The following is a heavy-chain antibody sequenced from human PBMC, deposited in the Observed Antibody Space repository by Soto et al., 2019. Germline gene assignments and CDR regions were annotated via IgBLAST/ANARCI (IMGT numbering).Heavy chain of an antibody. CDR2: IHPNTGGT. Sequence: AASVKVSCKASGYPYTNSYMHWVRQAPGQGLEWMGWIHPNTGGTNYAQKFQGRVTMTRDTSVSTVYMELNRLTSDDTAIYFCASDFRTRGWFRQAGNFAMDVWGKGTTVTVS. J-gene: IGHJ6*03. D-gene: IGHD6-19*01. V-gene: IGHV1-2*02. CDR1: GYPYTNSY. CDR3: ASDFRTRGWFRQAGNFAMDV.